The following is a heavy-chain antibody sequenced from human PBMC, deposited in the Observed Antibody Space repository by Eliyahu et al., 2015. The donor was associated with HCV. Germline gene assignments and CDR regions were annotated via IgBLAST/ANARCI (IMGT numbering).Heavy chain of an antibody. CDR3: MKRGVLSDASDY. CDR2: IRYDSKNE. D-gene: IGHD3-10*01. CDR1: XFTFXXYG. Sequence: QVQLVESGGGVVQPGXSLRLSCXXSXFTFXXYGMHWVRQAPGKGLEWVAYIRYDSKNEXYADSVKGRFTVSRDNSKSTLYLQMNSLTIEDTAVYYCMKRGVLSDASDYWGQGTLVTVSS. V-gene: IGHV3-30*02. J-gene: IGHJ4*02.